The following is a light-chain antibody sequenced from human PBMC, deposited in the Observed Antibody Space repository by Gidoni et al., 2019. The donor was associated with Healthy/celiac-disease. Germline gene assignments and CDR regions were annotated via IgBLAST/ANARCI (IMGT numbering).Light chain of an antibody. CDR1: NLRNYY. J-gene: IGLJ3*02. Sequence: SSELTPAPAVSVAFGQTVRITCQGDNLRNYYASWYQQKPGQAPVLVIYGKNNRPSGSPDRFSGCSSGNTASLTITGAQEEDEADYYCNSRDSSGNHLVFGGGTKLTVL. CDR3: NSRDSSGNHLV. CDR2: GKN. V-gene: IGLV3-19*01.